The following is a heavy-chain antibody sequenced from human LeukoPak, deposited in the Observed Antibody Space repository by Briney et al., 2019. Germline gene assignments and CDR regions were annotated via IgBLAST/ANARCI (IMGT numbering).Heavy chain of an antibody. J-gene: IGHJ4*02. D-gene: IGHD3-22*01. CDR3: ARDERSPDYYDSDYFDY. V-gene: IGHV1-18*01. Sequence: ASVKVSCKASGYTFTSYGISWVRQAPGQGLEWMGWISAYNGNTNYAQKLQGRVTMTTDTSTSTAYMELRSLRSDDTAVYYCARDERSPDYYDSDYFDYWGQGTLVTVSS. CDR1: GYTFTSYG. CDR2: ISAYNGNT.